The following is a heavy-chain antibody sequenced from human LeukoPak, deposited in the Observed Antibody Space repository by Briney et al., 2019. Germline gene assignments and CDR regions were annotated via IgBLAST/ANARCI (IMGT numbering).Heavy chain of an antibody. CDR2: IRGSGDST. CDR3: AKGTPGYFDY. D-gene: IGHD3-10*01. Sequence: GGSLRLSCAASGFDFNDFAMTWVRQAPGKGLEWVSTIRGSGDSTYYADSVKGRLTISRDNSKNTLYLQMNSLRAEDTAVYYCAKGTPGYFDYWGQGTLVTVSS. J-gene: IGHJ4*02. V-gene: IGHV3-23*01. CDR1: GFDFNDFA.